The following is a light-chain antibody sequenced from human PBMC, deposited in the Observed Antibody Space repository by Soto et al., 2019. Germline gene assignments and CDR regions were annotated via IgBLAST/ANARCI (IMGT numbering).Light chain of an antibody. CDR1: SSNIGSNT. Sequence: QSVLTQPPSASGTPGQRVTISCSESSSNIGSNTVNWYQQLPGTAPKLLIYSNNQRPSGVPDRFYGSKSGTSASLAISGLQSEDGADYYCAAWDDSLNGLYVFGTGTRSPS. V-gene: IGLV1-44*01. J-gene: IGLJ1*01. CDR2: SNN. CDR3: AAWDDSLNGLYV.